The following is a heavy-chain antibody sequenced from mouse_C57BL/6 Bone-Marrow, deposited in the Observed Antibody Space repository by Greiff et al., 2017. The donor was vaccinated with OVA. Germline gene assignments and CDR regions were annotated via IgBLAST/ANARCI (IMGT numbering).Heavy chain of an antibody. J-gene: IGHJ1*03. CDR2: IYPRDGST. Sequence: QVQLQQSGPELVKPGASVKLSCKASGYTFTSYDINWVKQRPGQGLEWIGWIYPRDGSTKYNEKFKGKATLTVDTSSSTAYMELHSLTSEDSAVYFGASPHYYGSGYFDVWGTGTTVTVSS. D-gene: IGHD1-1*01. CDR1: GYTFTSYD. CDR3: ASPHYYGSGYFDV. V-gene: IGHV1-85*01.